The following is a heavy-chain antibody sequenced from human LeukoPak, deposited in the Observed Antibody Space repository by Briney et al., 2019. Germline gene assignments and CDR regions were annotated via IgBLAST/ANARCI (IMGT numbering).Heavy chain of an antibody. CDR2: ISAYNGNT. D-gene: IGHD6-13*01. J-gene: IGHJ5*02. Sequence: ASVKVSCKASGYTFTSYGISWVRQAPGQGLEWMGWISAYNGNTNYAQKLQGRVTMTIDTSTSTAYMELRSLRSDDTAVYYCARTSRAAVLNWFDPWGQGTLVTVSS. CDR3: ARTSRAAVLNWFDP. CDR1: GYTFTSYG. V-gene: IGHV1-18*01.